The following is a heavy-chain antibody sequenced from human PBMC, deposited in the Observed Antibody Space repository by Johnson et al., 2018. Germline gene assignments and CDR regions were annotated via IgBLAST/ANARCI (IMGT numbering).Heavy chain of an antibody. CDR2: ISNSGSDV. Sequence: EVQLVETGGGLVKPGGSLRLSCAASGFIFSGYTMNWIRQTPGKGLEWVSSISNSGSDVYYADPVKGRFTISRDNAKNSLYLQMNSLRADDTAVYYCARTRGGGSAFGMDVWGQGTTVTVSS. D-gene: IGHD3-16*01. CDR3: ARTRGGGSAFGMDV. V-gene: IGHV3-21*01. J-gene: IGHJ6*02. CDR1: GFIFSGYT.